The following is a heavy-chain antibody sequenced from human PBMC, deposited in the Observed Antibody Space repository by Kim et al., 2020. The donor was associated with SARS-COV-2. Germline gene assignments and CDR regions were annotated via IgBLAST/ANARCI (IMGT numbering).Heavy chain of an antibody. CDR3: ATWIPVPAGRVPY. Sequence: ASGKGPGKEEGEKGSEEKREGGREEGGKGKEWMAWINCKSGGTEYSQMLQGRGTGTRDTESSTAYMDLSGLMSDDTAVYYCATWIPVPAGRVPYWGQGTLVTVSS. D-gene: IGHD2-2*03. CDR2: INCKSGGT. CDR1: GEKGSEEK. V-gene: IGHV1-2*02. J-gene: IGHJ4*02.